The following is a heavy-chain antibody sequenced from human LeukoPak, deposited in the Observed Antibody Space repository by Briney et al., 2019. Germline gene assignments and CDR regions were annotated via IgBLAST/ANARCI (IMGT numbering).Heavy chain of an antibody. CDR1: GFTFRSYA. CDR2: IIAGGDT. CDR3: ASGPTPGGGYYFDS. J-gene: IGHJ4*01. V-gene: IGHV3-23*01. Sequence: GGSLRLSCVASGFTFRSYAMAWVRQAPGKGLEQGLEWVASIIAGGDTFYADSVKGRFTISRDNSRNTLYLQMNRLRAEDTDIYYCASGPTPGGGYYFDSWGPGTLVTVSS. D-gene: IGHD3-22*01.